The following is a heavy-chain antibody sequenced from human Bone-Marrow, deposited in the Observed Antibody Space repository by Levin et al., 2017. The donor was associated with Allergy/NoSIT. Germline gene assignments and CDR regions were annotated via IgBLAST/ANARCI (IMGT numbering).Heavy chain of an antibody. D-gene: IGHD6-6*01. CDR3: ARDYSSSFCPCDY. V-gene: IGHV3-48*02. CDR1: GFTFSSYS. CDR2: ISSTSSTT. Sequence: PGGSLRLSCAASGFTFSSYSMNWVRQAPGKGLEWVSYISSTSSTTHYADSVKGRFTISRDNAKNSLYLQMNSLRDEDTAVYYCARDYSSSFCPCDYWGQGTLVTVSS. J-gene: IGHJ4*02.